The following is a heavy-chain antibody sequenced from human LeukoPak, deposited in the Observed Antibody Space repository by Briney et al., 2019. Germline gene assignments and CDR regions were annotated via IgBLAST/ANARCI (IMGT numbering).Heavy chain of an antibody. CDR3: AKEAYIDMATITPDY. CDR1: GFTFSSYG. CDR2: IWYDGSNK. D-gene: IGHD5-24*01. V-gene: IGHV3-33*06. Sequence: PGGSLRLSCAASGFTFSSYGMHWVRQAPGKGLEWVAVIWYDGSNKYYADSVKGRFTISRDNSKNTLYLQMNSPRAEDTAVYYCAKEAYIDMATITPDYWGQGTLVTVSS. J-gene: IGHJ4*02.